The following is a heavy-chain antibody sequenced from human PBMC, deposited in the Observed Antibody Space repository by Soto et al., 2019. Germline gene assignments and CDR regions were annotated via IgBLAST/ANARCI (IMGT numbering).Heavy chain of an antibody. CDR3: ARVIAVSYDAFDI. V-gene: IGHV6-1*01. CDR1: GDSVSSNSAA. CDR2: AYYRSKWYN. J-gene: IGHJ3*02. Sequence: SQPLSLTCAISGDSVSSNSAAWNWIRQSPSRGLEWLGRAYYRSKWYNDYAVSVKSRITINPDTSKNKFSLQLNSVTPEDTAVYYCARVIAVSYDAFDIWGQGTMVTVSS. D-gene: IGHD6-19*01.